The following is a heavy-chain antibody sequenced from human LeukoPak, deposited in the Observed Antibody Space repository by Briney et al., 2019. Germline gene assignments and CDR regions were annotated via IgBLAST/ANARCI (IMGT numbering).Heavy chain of an antibody. CDR3: ARGGAYSNDLFDY. CDR2: VNVDERYT. V-gene: IGHV3-74*03. D-gene: IGHD4-11*01. J-gene: IGHJ4*02. Sequence: RGSLRLSCAASGFTFSTYWMHWVRKAPGKGLVWVSHVNVDERYTKYVDSVKGRFTISRDNAKNTLYLQMSSLRAEDTAVYYCARGGAYSNDLFDYWGQGTLVTVSS. CDR1: GFTFSTYW.